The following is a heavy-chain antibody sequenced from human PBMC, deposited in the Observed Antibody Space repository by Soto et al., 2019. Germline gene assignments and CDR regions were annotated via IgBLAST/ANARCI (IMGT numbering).Heavy chain of an antibody. CDR3: ARASSGYCISTSCSAP. V-gene: IGHV3-11*01. CDR1: GFTFSDYY. D-gene: IGHD2-2*01. CDR2: ISSSGSTI. J-gene: IGHJ5*02. Sequence: QVQLVESGGGLVKPGGSLRLSCAASGFTFSDYYMSWIRQAPGKGLEWVSYISSSGSTIYYADSVKGRFTISRDNAKNSRCMQMNSLRAEDTAVYYCARASSGYCISTSCSAPWGQGTLVTVSS.